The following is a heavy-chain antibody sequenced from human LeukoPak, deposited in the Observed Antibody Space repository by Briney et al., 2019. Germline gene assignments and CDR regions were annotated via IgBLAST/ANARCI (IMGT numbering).Heavy chain of an antibody. CDR2: ISGSGGST. CDR3: AKVSSPNTYYYDSSGYLDY. D-gene: IGHD3-22*01. CDR1: GFTFSSYA. Sequence: GSLRLSCAASGFTFSSYAMSWVRQAPGKGLEWVSAISGSGGSTYYADSVKGRFTISRDNSKNTLYLQMNSLRAEDTAVYYCAKVSSPNTYYYDSSGYLDYWGQGTLVTVSS. V-gene: IGHV3-23*01. J-gene: IGHJ4*02.